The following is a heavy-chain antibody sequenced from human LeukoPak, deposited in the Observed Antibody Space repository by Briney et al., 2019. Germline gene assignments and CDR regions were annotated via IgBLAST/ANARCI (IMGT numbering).Heavy chain of an antibody. Sequence: PGGSLRLSCAASGFTFSSYSMNWVRHAPGKGLEWVSSISSSSSYIYYADSVKGRFTISRDNAKNSLYLQMNSLRAEDTAVYYCARHISPVIAAAGMLHYWGQGTLVTVSS. CDR1: GFTFSSYS. D-gene: IGHD6-13*01. V-gene: IGHV3-21*01. J-gene: IGHJ4*02. CDR3: ARHISPVIAAAGMLHY. CDR2: ISSSSSYI.